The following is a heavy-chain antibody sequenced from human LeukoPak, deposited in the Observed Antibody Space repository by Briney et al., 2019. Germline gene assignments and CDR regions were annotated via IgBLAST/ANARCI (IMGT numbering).Heavy chain of an antibody. Sequence: GGSLRLSCAASGFTFKGYWMSWVRQAPGKGLEWVANIQQDGSEKKYVDAVKGRFTISRDNAKNSLYLQMDSLRAEDTAVYYCVRLRYTYGKNFDCWGQGTLVTVSS. J-gene: IGHJ4*02. V-gene: IGHV3-7*01. CDR1: GFTFKGYW. CDR2: IQQDGSEK. CDR3: VRLRYTYGKNFDC. D-gene: IGHD5-18*01.